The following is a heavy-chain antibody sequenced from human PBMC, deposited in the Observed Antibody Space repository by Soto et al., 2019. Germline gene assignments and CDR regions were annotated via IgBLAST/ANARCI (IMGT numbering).Heavy chain of an antibody. Sequence: EVQLLESGGGLEQPGGSLRLSGEASGVTVRPNGMPWFGQAPGKGLEWVSTISGGGNTYYADSVKGRFSISRDNSKNTLFLQMSSLRVEDTAIYYCATGRMPTVRVGFDYWGQGTLVTVSS. D-gene: IGHD1-1*01. J-gene: IGHJ4*02. CDR2: ISGGGNT. CDR3: ATGRMPTVRVGFDY. V-gene: IGHV3-23*01. CDR1: GVTVRPNG.